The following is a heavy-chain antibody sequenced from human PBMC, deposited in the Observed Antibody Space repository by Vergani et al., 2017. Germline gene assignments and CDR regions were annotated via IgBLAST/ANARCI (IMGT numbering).Heavy chain of an antibody. Sequence: QVQLVQSGAEVKKPGASVKVSCKASGYTFTSYAMHWVRQAPGQRLEWMGWINAGNGNTKYSQKFQGRVTITRDTSASTAYMELSSLRSEDTAVYYCARSAGKGGWFDPWGQGTLVTVSS. V-gene: IGHV1-3*01. CDR1: GYTFTSYA. D-gene: IGHD6-13*01. CDR3: ARSAGKGGWFDP. CDR2: INAGNGNT. J-gene: IGHJ5*02.